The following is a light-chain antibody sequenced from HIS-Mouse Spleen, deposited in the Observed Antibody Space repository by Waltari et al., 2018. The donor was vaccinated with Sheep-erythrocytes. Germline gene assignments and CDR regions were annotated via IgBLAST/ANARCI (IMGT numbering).Light chain of an antibody. J-gene: IGLJ2*01. CDR1: SLRSYY. Sequence: SSELTQDPAVSVALGQTVRITCQGDSLRSYYASWYQQKPGQAPVLVIHGKNNRPSGIPDRFSGSSSGNTASLTITGDQAEDEADYYCNSRDSSGNHLVFGGGTKLTVL. V-gene: IGLV3-19*01. CDR3: NSRDSSGNHLV. CDR2: GKN.